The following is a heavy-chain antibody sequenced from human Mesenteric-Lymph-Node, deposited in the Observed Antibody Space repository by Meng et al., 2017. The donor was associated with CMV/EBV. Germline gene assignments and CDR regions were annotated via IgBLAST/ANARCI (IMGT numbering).Heavy chain of an antibody. CDR2: IYHSGST. D-gene: IGHD1-26*01. CDR1: GGSISSSTV. V-gene: IGHV4-4*02. J-gene: IGHJ4*02. CDR3: AQKIVGATWGFDY. Sequence: AVSGGSISSSTVWSWVRQPPGKGLEWIGEIYHSGSTNYNPSLKSRVTISVDKSKNQFSLKLSSVTAADTAVYYCAQKIVGATWGFDYWGQGTLVTVSS.